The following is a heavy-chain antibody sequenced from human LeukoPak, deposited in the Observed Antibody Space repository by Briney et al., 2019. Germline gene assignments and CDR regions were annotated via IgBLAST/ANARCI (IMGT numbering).Heavy chain of an antibody. J-gene: IGHJ3*02. CDR3: ARDRRSRKPSGSDI. CDR1: GFTFSDYW. Sequence: GGSLGLSCAASGFTFSDYWMSWVRQAPGKGLEWVANLKEDGREIYYVDSVKGRFTISRDNAKNSLYLQMNSLSVEDTAVYYCARDRRSRKPSGSDIWGQGTMVIVSS. D-gene: IGHD5-12*01. CDR2: LKEDGREI. V-gene: IGHV3-7*01.